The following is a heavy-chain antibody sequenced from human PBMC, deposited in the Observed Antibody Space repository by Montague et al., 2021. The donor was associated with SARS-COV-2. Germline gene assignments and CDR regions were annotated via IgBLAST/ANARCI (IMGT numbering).Heavy chain of an antibody. D-gene: IGHD3-22*01. CDR2: ISSSGSTI. CDR1: GFTFSSYE. Sequence: SLRLSCAASGFTFSSYEMNWVRQAPGRGLEWVSYISSSGSTIYYADSVKGRFTISRDNAKNSLYLQMNSLRAEDTAVYYCASINYYDSSGYYSGGTPDEYFQHWGQGTLVTVSS. J-gene: IGHJ1*01. V-gene: IGHV3-48*03. CDR3: ASINYYDSSGYYSGGTPDEYFQH.